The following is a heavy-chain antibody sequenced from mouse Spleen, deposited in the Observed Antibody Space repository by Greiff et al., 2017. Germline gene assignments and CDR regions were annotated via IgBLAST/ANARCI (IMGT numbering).Heavy chain of an antibody. J-gene: IGHJ2*01. Sequence: QVQLQQSGPELVKPGASVKISCKASGYSFTSYYIHWVKQRPGQGLEWIGWIYPGSGNTKYNEKFKGKATLTADTSSSTAYMQLSSLTSEDSAVYYCARGGLGREFDYWGQGTTLTVSS. CDR2: IYPGSGNT. D-gene: IGHD4-1*01. CDR3: ARGGLGREFDY. V-gene: IGHV1-66*01. CDR1: GYSFTSYY.